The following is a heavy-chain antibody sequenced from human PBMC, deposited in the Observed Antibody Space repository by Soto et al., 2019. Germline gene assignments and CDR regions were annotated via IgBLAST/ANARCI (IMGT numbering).Heavy chain of an antibody. CDR1: GFNVRHSY. V-gene: IGHV3-53*01. Sequence: EVQVVESGGGLIQPGGSLRLACAASGFNVRHSYMSWVRQAPGKGLEWVSVIYGDGTTFYADSVKGRCTLSRDESKNTLVLQMNKLRVEDTALDYCTREFYLGGWHHHWGQGTLVSVSS. D-gene: IGHD6-19*01. J-gene: IGHJ5*02. CDR2: IYGDGTT. CDR3: TREFYLGGWHHH.